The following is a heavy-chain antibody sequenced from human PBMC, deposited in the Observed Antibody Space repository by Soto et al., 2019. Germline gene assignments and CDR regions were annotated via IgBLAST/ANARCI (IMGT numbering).Heavy chain of an antibody. CDR2: IWYDGSNK. D-gene: IGHD3-22*01. CDR3: AREYDSSGYHAPLDY. Sequence: GGSLSLSCAASGFNFSSYGMHWVRPAPGKGLEWVAVIWYDGSNKYYADSVKGRFAISRDNSKNTLYLQMNSLRAEDTAVYYCAREYDSSGYHAPLDYWGQGTLVTVSS. J-gene: IGHJ4*02. V-gene: IGHV3-33*08. CDR1: GFNFSSYG.